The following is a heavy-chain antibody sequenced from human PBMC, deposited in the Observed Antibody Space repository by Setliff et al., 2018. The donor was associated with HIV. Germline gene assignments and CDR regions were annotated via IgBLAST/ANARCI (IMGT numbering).Heavy chain of an antibody. CDR1: GYSISSGFY. D-gene: IGHD1-20*01. CDR3: ARHDASYYKWNDEVIWNHYGLDV. J-gene: IGHJ6*02. CDR2: IYYSGST. V-gene: IGHV4-38-2*01. Sequence: SETLSLTCAVSGYSISSGFYWGWIRQPPGKGLEWIGSIYYSGSTYYNPSLKSRVTISLDTSKNQFSLKLSSMTAADTAVYYCARHDASYYKWNDEVIWNHYGLDVWGQGTTVTVSS.